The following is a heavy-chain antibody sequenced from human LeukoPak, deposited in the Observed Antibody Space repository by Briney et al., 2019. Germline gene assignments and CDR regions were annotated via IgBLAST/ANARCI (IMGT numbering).Heavy chain of an antibody. D-gene: IGHD3-22*01. CDR1: GGPFSGYN. J-gene: IGHJ4*02. CDR3: ARAGTDYYDSSGYLSLFDY. CDR2: INHSGST. Sequence: NPSETLSLTCAVYGGPFSGYNWNWIRQPPGKGPEWIGEINHSGSTNYDPSLRSRVTISVDTSKNQFSLKLSSVTAADTAVYYCARAGTDYYDSSGYLSLFDYWGQGTLVTVSS. V-gene: IGHV4-34*01.